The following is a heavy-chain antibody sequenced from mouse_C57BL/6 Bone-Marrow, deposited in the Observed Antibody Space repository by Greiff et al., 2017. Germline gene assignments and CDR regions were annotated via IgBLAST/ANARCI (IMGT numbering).Heavy chain of an antibody. D-gene: IGHD2-10*01. J-gene: IGHJ1*03. Sequence: VHMQQPGAELVMPGASVKMSCKASGYTFTSYWITWVKQRPGQGLAWIGDIYPGSGSTNYNEKFKSKATLTVDKSSSTAYMQLSSLTSEDSAVYYCARPYYCNYWYFDVWGTGTTVTVSS. CDR1: GYTFTSYW. CDR2: IYPGSGST. CDR3: ARPYYCNYWYFDV. V-gene: IGHV1-55*01.